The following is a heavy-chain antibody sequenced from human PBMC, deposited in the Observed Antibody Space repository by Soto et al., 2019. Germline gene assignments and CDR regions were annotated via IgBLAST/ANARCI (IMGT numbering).Heavy chain of an antibody. CDR3: ARWNYYYYYMDV. J-gene: IGHJ6*03. CDR2: ISAYNGNT. CDR1: GYTFTSYD. V-gene: IGHV1-18*01. Sequence: ASVKVSCKASGYTFTSYDISWVRQAPGQGLEWMGWISAYNGNTNYAQKLQGRVTMTTDTSTSTAYMELRSLRSDDTAVYYCARWNYYYYYMDVWGKGTTVTVSS.